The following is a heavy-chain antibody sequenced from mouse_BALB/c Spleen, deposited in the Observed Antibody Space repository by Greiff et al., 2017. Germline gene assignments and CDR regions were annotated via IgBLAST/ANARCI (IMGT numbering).Heavy chain of an antibody. CDR3: ARDGGLRRGYYFDY. CDR1: GFTFSDYG. V-gene: IGHV5-15*02. Sequence: EVQRVESGGGLVQPGGSRKLSCAASGFTFSDYGMAWVRQAPGKGPEWVAFISNLAYSIYYADTVTGRFTISRENAKNTLYLEMSSLRSEDTAMYYCARDGGLRRGYYFDYWGQGTTLTVSS. CDR2: ISNLAYSI. D-gene: IGHD2-4*01. J-gene: IGHJ2*01.